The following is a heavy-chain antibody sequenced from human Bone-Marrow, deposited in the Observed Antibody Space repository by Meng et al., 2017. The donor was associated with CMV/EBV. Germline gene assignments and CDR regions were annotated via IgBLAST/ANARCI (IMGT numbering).Heavy chain of an antibody. Sequence: GGSLRLSCAASGFTFSSYWMSWVRQAPGKGLEWVANIKQDGSEKYYVDSVKGRFTISRDNAKNSLYLQMNSLRAEDTAVYYCAKYYDFWSGYSDYFEYWGQGTLVYVSS. V-gene: IGHV3-7*01. CDR2: IKQDGSEK. CDR3: AKYYDFWSGYSDYFEY. J-gene: IGHJ4*02. D-gene: IGHD3-3*01. CDR1: GFTFSSYW.